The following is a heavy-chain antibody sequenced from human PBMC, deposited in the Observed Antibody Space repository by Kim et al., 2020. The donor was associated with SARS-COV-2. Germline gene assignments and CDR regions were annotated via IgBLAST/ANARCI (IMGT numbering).Heavy chain of an antibody. CDR3: AREAVAGYCSDGSCYRDTFDI. V-gene: IGHV1-8*01. J-gene: IGHJ3*02. D-gene: IGHD2-15*01. CDR1: GYTFSHYD. CDR2: MNPNSGNT. Sequence: ASVKVSCKASGYTFSHYDFNWVRQAAGQGLEWMGWMNPNSGNTGFAQRFQGRVTMTRDTSISTAYMELSDLRSEDTAVYYCAREAVAGYCSDGSCYRDTFDIWGQGTMVNVSS.